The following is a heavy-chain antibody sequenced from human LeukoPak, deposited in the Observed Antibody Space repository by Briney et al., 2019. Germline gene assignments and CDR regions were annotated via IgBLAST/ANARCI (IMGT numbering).Heavy chain of an antibody. CDR2: VYYSRST. CDR1: GDSISSYY. Sequence: PSETLSLTCTVSGDSISSYYWSWIRQTPGKGLEWIGYVYYSRSTSYNPSLKSRVTISVDTSKNQFSLKLSSVTAADTAVYYCAREADQNWYFDLWGRGTLVTVS. V-gene: IGHV4-59*01. J-gene: IGHJ2*01. CDR3: AREADQNWYFDL.